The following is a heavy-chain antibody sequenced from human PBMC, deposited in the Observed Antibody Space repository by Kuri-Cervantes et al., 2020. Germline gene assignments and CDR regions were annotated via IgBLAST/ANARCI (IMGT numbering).Heavy chain of an antibody. D-gene: IGHD3-16*02. J-gene: IGHJ4*02. CDR3: ARGPMITFGGVIAN. Sequence: SETLSLTCTVSGYSISSGYYWGWIRQPPGKGLEWIGSIYHSGSTYYNPSLKSRLTISVDTSKNQFSLKLSSVTAADTAVYYCARGPMITFGGVIANWGQGTLVTVSS. CDR1: GYSISSGYY. CDR2: IYHSGST. V-gene: IGHV4-38-2*02.